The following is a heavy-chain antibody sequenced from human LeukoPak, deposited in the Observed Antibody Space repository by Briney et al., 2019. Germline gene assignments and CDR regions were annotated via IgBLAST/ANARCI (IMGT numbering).Heavy chain of an antibody. Sequence: PGGSLRLSCAASGFTFSSYSMNWVRQAPGKGLEWVSYISSSSSMIYYADSVKGRFTISRDNAKNSLYLQMKSLRDEDTAIYYCARDYGDLPARVPYFDYWGLGTLVTVSS. CDR3: ARDYGDLPARVPYFDY. D-gene: IGHD4-17*01. V-gene: IGHV3-48*02. J-gene: IGHJ4*02. CDR1: GFTFSSYS. CDR2: ISSSSSMI.